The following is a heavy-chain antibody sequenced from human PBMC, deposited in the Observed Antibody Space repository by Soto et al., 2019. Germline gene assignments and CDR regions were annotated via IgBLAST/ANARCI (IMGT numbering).Heavy chain of an antibody. CDR2: ISAYNGNT. CDR1: GYTFTNFG. Sequence: QVQLVQSGAEVKKPGASVKVSCKTSGYTFTNFGLSWVRQAPGQGLEWMGWISAYNGNTNYAQNFQGRVTMTTDTSTSTASMGLRSLRSDETAVYYCARGRTTIDYWGQGTLGTVSS. CDR3: ARGRTTIDY. J-gene: IGHJ4*02. D-gene: IGHD4-17*01. V-gene: IGHV1-18*01.